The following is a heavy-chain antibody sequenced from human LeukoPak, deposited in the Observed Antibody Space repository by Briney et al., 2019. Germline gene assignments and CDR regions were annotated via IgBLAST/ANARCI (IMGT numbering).Heavy chain of an antibody. CDR2: ILGSGGST. J-gene: IGHJ1*01. CDR3: AKPDSSSWYPEYFQH. D-gene: IGHD6-13*01. Sequence: PGGSMRLSCAAVGFTFSSYAMSWVRQAAGEGLEWVSAILGSGGSTYYADSVKGRFTISRDNSKNTLYLQMNSLRAEDTAVHYCAKPDSSSWYPEYFQHWGQGTLVTVSS. CDR1: GFTFSSYA. V-gene: IGHV3-23*01.